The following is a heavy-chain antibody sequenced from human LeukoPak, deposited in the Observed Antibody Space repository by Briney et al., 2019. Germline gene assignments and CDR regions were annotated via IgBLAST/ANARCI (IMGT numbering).Heavy chain of an antibody. V-gene: IGHV3-21*01. CDR2: ISSSSSYI. D-gene: IGHD3-22*01. J-gene: IGHJ4*02. Sequence: PGGSLRLSCAASGFTCSSYSMNWVRQAPGKGLEWVSSISSSSSYIYYADSVKGRFTISRDNAKNSLYLQMNSLRAEDTAVYYCARALSRDSSGYSYYFDYWGQGTLVTVSS. CDR1: GFTCSSYS. CDR3: ARALSRDSSGYSYYFDY.